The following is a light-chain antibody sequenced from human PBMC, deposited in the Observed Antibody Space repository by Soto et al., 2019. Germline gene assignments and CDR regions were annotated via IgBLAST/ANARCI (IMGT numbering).Light chain of an antibody. CDR3: AAWDDSLNGVV. CDR1: SSNIGGNT. Sequence: QSVLTQSPSASGTPGQRVTISCSGSSSNIGGNTVNWYQQLPGTAPKLLIFFSSHRPSGVPDRFSGSKSGSSASLAISGLQSEDEPNYYCAAWDDSLNGVVFGGGTQLTVL. CDR2: FSS. V-gene: IGLV1-44*01. J-gene: IGLJ2*01.